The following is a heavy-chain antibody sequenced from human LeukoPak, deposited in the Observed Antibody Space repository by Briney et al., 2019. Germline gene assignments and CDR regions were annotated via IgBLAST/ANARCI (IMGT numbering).Heavy chain of an antibody. V-gene: IGHV1-69*13. CDR2: IIPIFGTA. J-gene: IGHJ6*02. CDR1: GGTFSSYA. CDR3: ARAPTYCSGGSCYSYYYGMDV. D-gene: IGHD2-15*01. Sequence: SVKVSCKASGGTFSSYAISWVRQAPGQGLEWMGGIIPIFGTANYAQKFQGRVTITADESTSTAYLELSSLRSEDTAVYYCARAPTYCSGGSCYSYYYGMDVWGQGTTVTVSS.